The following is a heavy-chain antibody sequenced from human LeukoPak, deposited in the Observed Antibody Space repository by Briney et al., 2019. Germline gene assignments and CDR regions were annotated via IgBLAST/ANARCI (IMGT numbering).Heavy chain of an antibody. D-gene: IGHD6-19*01. CDR2: IWYDGSNK. V-gene: IGHV3-33*01. J-gene: IGHJ6*04. Sequence: GGSLRLSCAASGFTFSSYGMHWVRQAPGKGLEWVAVIWYDGSNKYYADSVKGRFTISRDNSKNTLYLQMNRLRAEDTAVYYCARSRQQWLGSYGMDVWGKGTTVTVSS. CDR1: GFTFSSYG. CDR3: ARSRQQWLGSYGMDV.